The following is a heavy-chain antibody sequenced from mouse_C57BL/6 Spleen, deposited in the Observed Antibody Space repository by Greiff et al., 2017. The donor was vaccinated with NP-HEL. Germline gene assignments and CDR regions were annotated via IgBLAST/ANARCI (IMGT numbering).Heavy chain of an antibody. CDR3: AGKGDYDGFAY. D-gene: IGHD2-4*01. V-gene: IGHV5-17*01. CDR1: GFTFSDYG. J-gene: IGHJ3*01. Sequence: EVKLVESGGGLVKPGGSLKLSCAASGFTFSDYGMHWVRQAPEKGLEWVAYISSGSSTIYYADTVKGRFTISRDNAKNTLFLQMTSLRSEDTAMYYCAGKGDYDGFAYWGQGTLVTVSA. CDR2: ISSGSSTI.